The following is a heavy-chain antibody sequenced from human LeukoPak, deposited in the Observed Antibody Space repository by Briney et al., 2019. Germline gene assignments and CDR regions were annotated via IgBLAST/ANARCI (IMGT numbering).Heavy chain of an antibody. CDR1: GGSISGTSYY. CDR3: ARLVTEYGDYATYYYYYMDV. V-gene: IGHV4-39*01. CDR2: IYYSGST. J-gene: IGHJ6*03. D-gene: IGHD4-17*01. Sequence: PSETLSLTCTVSGGSISGTSYYWGWIRQPPGKGLEWIGSIYYSGSTYYNPSLKSRVTISVDTSKNQFSLKLSSVTAADTAVYYCARLVTEYGDYATYYYYYMDVWGKGTTVTISS.